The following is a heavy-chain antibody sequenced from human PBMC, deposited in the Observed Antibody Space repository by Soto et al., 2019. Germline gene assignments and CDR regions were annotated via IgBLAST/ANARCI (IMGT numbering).Heavy chain of an antibody. CDR3: ARVFYDSSGSNWFDP. CDR2: ISYDGSNK. Sequence: GGSLRLSCAASGFTFSSYAMHWVRQAPGKGLEWVAVISYDGSNKYYADSVKGRFTISRDNSKNTLYLQMNSLRAEDTAVYYCARVFYDSSGSNWFDPWGQGTLVTVSS. J-gene: IGHJ5*02. CDR1: GFTFSSYA. D-gene: IGHD3-22*01. V-gene: IGHV3-30*14.